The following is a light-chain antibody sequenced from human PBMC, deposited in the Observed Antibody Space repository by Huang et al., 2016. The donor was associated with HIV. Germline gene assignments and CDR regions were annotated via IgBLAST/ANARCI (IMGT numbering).Light chain of an antibody. V-gene: IGKV4-1*01. CDR3: QQYYKTSLT. J-gene: IGKJ4*01. CDR1: QNVFYNNNKS. CDR2: WAS. Sequence: DIVMTQSPDSLTVSLGERDTINCKSSQNVFYNNNKSIAWYQQKPRQPPKLLIYWASARESGVPDRFNGKGSGTDCTFTISSLQAEDVAVYCCQQYYKTSLTFGRGTKVEIK.